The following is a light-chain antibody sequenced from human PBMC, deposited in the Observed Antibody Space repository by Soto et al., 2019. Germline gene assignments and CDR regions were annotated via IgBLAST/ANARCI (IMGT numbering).Light chain of an antibody. CDR1: QSVSSDY. CDR2: AAS. J-gene: IGKJ1*01. V-gene: IGKV3-20*01. Sequence: EIVLTQSSGTLSLSPGERATLSCRASQSVSSDYLAWYQQKPGQAPRLLIYAASSRATGIPARFSGSGSGTDFTLTIKSLKPDDFATYYCQQYSVYWTFGQGTKVDIK. CDR3: QQYSVYWT.